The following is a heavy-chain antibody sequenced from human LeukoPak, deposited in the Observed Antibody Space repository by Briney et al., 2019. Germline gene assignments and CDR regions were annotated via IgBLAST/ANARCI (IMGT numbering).Heavy chain of an antibody. J-gene: IGHJ4*02. V-gene: IGHV3-48*03. CDR3: ARDGFGLGVKYYFDY. Sequence: GGSLRLSCAASGFTFNNYEVNWFRQAPGKGLEWVSYIHSTSSVIYYADSVKGRFTISRDNAKNSLYLQMNDLRAEDTAVYYCARDGFGLGVKYYFDYWGQGSLVTVSS. CDR1: GFTFNNYE. CDR2: IHSTSSVI. D-gene: IGHD3-10*01.